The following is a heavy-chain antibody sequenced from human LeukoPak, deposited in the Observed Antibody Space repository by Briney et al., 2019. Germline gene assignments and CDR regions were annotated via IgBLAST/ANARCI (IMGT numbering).Heavy chain of an antibody. CDR1: ELTVSSNY. D-gene: IGHD5-24*01. J-gene: IGHJ1*01. CDR3: AGSRNGYNLLQH. CDR2: IYSGGDT. V-gene: IGHV3-53*01. Sequence: PGGSLRLSCAASELTVSSNYMSWVRQAPGKGLEWVSVIYSGGDTYYADSVKGRFIISRGNSKNTLYLQVNSLRAEDTAVYYCAGSRNGYNLLQHWGQGTLVTVSS.